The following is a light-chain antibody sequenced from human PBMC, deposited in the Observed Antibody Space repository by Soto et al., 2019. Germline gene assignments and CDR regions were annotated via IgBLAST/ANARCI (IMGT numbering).Light chain of an antibody. Sequence: EIVLTQSPGTLSLSPGERATLSCRASQSVTSNYLAWHQHKPVQAPRLLIFGASSRATGIPDRFSGSGSGTDFTLNISRLEPEDFAVYYCQQYSSSRTFGQGTKVEIK. CDR1: QSVTSNY. CDR2: GAS. V-gene: IGKV3-20*01. CDR3: QQYSSSRT. J-gene: IGKJ1*01.